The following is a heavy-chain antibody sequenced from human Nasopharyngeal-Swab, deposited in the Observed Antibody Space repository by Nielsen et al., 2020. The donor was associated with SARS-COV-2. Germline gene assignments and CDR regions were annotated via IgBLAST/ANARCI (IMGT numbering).Heavy chain of an antibody. D-gene: IGHD6-13*01. V-gene: IGHV1-69*13. Sequence: SVKVSCKASGGTFSSYAISWVRQAPAQGVEWMGGIIPIFGTANYAQKFQGRVTITADESTSTAYMELSSLRSEDTAVYYCARISAAPPPYYGMDVWGQGTTVTVSS. CDR3: ARISAAPPPYYGMDV. J-gene: IGHJ6*02. CDR1: GGTFSSYA. CDR2: IIPIFGTA.